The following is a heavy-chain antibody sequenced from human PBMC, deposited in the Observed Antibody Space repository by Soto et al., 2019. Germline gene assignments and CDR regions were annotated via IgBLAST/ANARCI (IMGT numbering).Heavy chain of an antibody. CDR3: VKDLAHMADH. V-gene: IGHV3-30*18. CDR1: GFTFNSYG. Sequence: QVQSLESGGGVVLPGGSLRLSCEASGFTFNSYGMYWVRQAPGKGLDWVSHILYDGTKKYYADAVKGRFTISRDNSKNTLYLQMDRMRIEDTAVYFCVKDLAHMADHWGQGTLVIVSS. CDR2: ILYDGTKK. J-gene: IGHJ4*02.